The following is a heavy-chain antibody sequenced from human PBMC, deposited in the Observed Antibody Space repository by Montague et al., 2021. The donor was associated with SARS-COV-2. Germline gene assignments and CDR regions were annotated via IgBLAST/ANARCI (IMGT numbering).Heavy chain of an antibody. J-gene: IGHJ6*02. CDR3: ARSVYYYYGMDV. CDR2: IWYDGINE. Sequence: SLRLSCAASGFTFSSYGMHWVRQAPGKGLEWVAVIWYDGINEYYADSVKGRFTISRDNSKNTLYLQMNSLRAEDTAVYYCARSVYYYYGMDVWGRGTTVTVSS. CDR1: GFTFSSYG. V-gene: IGHV3-33*01.